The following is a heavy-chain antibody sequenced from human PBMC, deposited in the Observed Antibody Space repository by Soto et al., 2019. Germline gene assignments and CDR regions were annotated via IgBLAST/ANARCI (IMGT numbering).Heavy chain of an antibody. J-gene: IGHJ4*02. CDR1: GGSISSSSYY. V-gene: IGHV4-39*01. CDR2: IYYSGST. D-gene: IGHD3-22*01. Sequence: PSETLSLTCTVSGGSISSSSYYWGWIRQPPGKGLEWIGSIYYSGSTYYNPSLKSRVTISVDTSKNQFSLKLSSVTAADTAVYYCARHDGYYYDSSGQDYWGQGTLVTVSS. CDR3: ARHDGYYYDSSGQDY.